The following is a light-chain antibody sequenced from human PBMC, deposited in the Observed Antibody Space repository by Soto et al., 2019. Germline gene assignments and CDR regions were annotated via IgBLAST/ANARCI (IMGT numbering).Light chain of an antibody. CDR3: SSYAGRNIVV. Sequence: QSALTQPPSASGSPGQSVTISCTGTSSDVGAYNYVSWYQQHPGKAPKLVIYEVSKRPSGVPDRFSGSKSGNTASLTVSGLQAEDGADYYCSSYAGRNIVVFGGGTKLTVL. V-gene: IGLV2-8*01. CDR1: SSDVGAYNY. CDR2: EVS. J-gene: IGLJ2*01.